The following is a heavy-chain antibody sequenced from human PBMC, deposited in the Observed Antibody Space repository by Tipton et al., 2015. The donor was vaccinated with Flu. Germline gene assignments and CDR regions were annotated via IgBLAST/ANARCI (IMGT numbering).Heavy chain of an antibody. Sequence: TLSLTCSVSGGSISNSDYYWGWIRQAPGKGLEWIGTVSYSGTTYYSPSLESRLSISADTSKDQLSLRLTSVTAADTAMYYCARQGHGAIWGQGTLVIVST. J-gene: IGHJ4*02. CDR1: GGSISNSDYY. D-gene: IGHD4/OR15-4a*01. CDR2: VSYSGTT. V-gene: IGHV4-39*01. CDR3: ARQGHGAI.